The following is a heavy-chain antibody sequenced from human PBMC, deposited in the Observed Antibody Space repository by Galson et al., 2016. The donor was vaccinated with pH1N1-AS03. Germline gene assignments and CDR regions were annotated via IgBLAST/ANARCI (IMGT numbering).Heavy chain of an antibody. J-gene: IGHJ4*02. Sequence: SCKASGYVFGSYRISWVRQAPGQGLEWMGWISVYNGNTNHAQNLQGRVTMPTDTSTTTAYMELRSLTSDDTAVYYCARQTMVHYFDYWGQGTLVTVSS. D-gene: IGHD3-10*01. CDR1: GYVFGSYR. CDR3: ARQTMVHYFDY. CDR2: ISVYNGNT. V-gene: IGHV1-18*01.